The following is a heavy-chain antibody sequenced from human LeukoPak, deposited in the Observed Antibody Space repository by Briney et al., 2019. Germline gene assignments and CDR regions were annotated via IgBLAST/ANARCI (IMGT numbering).Heavy chain of an antibody. V-gene: IGHV6-1*01. CDR3: ARDSYSSGWYRFDY. Sequence: SQTLSLTCAISGDSVSSNSAAWNWIRQSPSRGLEWLERTYYRSKWSSDYVVSVKSRITINPDTSKNQFSLQLNSVTPEDTAVYYCARDSYSSGWYRFDYWGQGTLVTVSS. J-gene: IGHJ4*02. CDR2: TYYRSKWSS. D-gene: IGHD6-19*01. CDR1: GDSVSSNSAA.